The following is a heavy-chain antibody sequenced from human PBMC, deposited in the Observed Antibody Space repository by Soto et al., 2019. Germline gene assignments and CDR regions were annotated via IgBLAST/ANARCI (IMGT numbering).Heavy chain of an antibody. Sequence: SETLSLTWTDSGGSLSSYYWNWIRQPPGKGLEWIGYIYYIGSTNYNPSLKSRVTISVDTSKNQFSRKRSSVTAADTAVYYCARTRGYSGYDPWGQGTLVTVSS. CDR3: ARTRGYSGYDP. CDR1: GGSLSSYY. D-gene: IGHD5-12*01. CDR2: IYYIGST. V-gene: IGHV4-59*08. J-gene: IGHJ5*02.